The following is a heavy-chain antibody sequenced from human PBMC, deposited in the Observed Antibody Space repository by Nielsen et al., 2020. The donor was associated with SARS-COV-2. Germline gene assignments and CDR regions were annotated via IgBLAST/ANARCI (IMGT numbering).Heavy chain of an antibody. Sequence: GGSLRLSCAASGFTFSSYSMNWVRQAPGKGLEWVSSISSSSSYIYYADSVKGRFTISRDNARNSLYLQMNSLRAEDTAVYYCAREGYSYASYYFDFWGQGTLVTVSS. J-gene: IGHJ4*02. V-gene: IGHV3-21*04. CDR1: GFTFSSYS. CDR3: AREGYSYASYYFDF. CDR2: ISSSSSYI. D-gene: IGHD6-13*01.